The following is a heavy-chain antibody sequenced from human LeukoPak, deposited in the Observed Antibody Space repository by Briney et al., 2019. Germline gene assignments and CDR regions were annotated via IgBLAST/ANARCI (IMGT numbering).Heavy chain of an antibody. D-gene: IGHD3-9*01. CDR1: GFTFSDYY. Sequence: PGGSLRLSCAASGFTFSDYYMSWIRQAPGKGLEWVSYISSSGSTIYYADSVKGRFTISRDNAKNSLYLQMNSLRAEDTAVYYCARDKVRYFDWLPVYYGMDVWGQGTTVTVSS. CDR3: ARDKVRYFDWLPVYYGMDV. V-gene: IGHV3-11*01. J-gene: IGHJ6*02. CDR2: ISSSGSTI.